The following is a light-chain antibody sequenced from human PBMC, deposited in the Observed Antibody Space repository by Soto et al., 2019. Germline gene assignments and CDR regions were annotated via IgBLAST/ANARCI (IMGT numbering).Light chain of an antibody. CDR3: QQRVNWPPT. CDR2: DAS. Sequence: VLTQSPARLSLSTGERATLSCRAGQSVSDYLAWYQQKPGQHPRLLFFDASNRATCVQDRFSAGGSGADFTLIIRSLEPEDFTVYYCQQRVNWPPTFGGGNKVEI. V-gene: IGKV3-11*01. J-gene: IGKJ4*01. CDR1: QSVSDY.